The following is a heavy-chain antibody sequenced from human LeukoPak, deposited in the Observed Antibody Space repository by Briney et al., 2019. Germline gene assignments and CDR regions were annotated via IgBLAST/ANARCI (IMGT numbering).Heavy chain of an antibody. CDR3: ARGGIQLWSNNWVDP. CDR1: GGSISSYY. Sequence: SETLSLTCTVSGGSISSYYWSWIRQPPGKGLEWIGYIYYSGSTNYNPSLKSRVTISVDTSKNQFSLKLSSVTAADTAVYYCARGGIQLWSNNWVDPWGQGILVTVSS. D-gene: IGHD5-18*01. CDR2: IYYSGST. V-gene: IGHV4-59*01. J-gene: IGHJ5*02.